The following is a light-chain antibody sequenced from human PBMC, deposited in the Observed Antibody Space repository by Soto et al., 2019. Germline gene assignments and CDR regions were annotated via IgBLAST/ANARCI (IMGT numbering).Light chain of an antibody. CDR1: RAISTN. CDR2: AAS. CDR3: QHLNGYPRT. Sequence: DIQLTQSPSFLSASIGDRVTITCRASRAISTNLAWYQQEPGKAPKLVIYAASTLQSGVPSRFSGSGSGTEFTLTISSLQPEDFATYYCQHLNGYPRTFGKGTKV. V-gene: IGKV1-9*01. J-gene: IGKJ1*01.